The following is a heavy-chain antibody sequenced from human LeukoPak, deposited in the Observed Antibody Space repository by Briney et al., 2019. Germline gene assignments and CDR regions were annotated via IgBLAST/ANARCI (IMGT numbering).Heavy chain of an antibody. Sequence: EASVKVSCKASGYTFTGYYMHWVRQAPGQGLEWMGWINPNSGGTNYAQKFQGRVTMTRDTSISTAYMDLSRLRSDDTAVYYCARVKFVAAAGDWGQGTLVTVSS. CDR3: ARVKFVAAAGD. CDR2: INPNSGGT. D-gene: IGHD6-13*01. CDR1: GYTFTGYY. J-gene: IGHJ4*02. V-gene: IGHV1-2*02.